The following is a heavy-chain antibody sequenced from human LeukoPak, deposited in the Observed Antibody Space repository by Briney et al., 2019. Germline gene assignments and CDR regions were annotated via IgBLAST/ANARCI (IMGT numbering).Heavy chain of an antibody. V-gene: IGHV4-38-2*02. CDR3: ARSRWELPFDY. CDR1: GYSISSGYN. J-gene: IGHJ4*02. Sequence: PSETLSLTCTVSGYSISSGYNWNWIRQPPGKGLEWIGEINHSGSTNYNPSLKSRVTISVDTSKNQFSLKLSSVTAADTAVYYCARSRWELPFDYWGQGTLVTVSS. CDR2: INHSGST. D-gene: IGHD1-26*01.